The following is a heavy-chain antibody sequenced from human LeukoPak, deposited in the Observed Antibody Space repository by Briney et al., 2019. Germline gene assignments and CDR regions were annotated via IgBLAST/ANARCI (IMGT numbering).Heavy chain of an antibody. D-gene: IGHD6-13*01. V-gene: IGHV3-23*01. CDR3: ARVGALSSSWLLY. J-gene: IGHJ4*02. Sequence: GGTLRLSCAASGFTFSSYGMSWVRQAPGKGLEWVSAISGSGGSTYYADSVKGRFTISRDNSKNTLYLQMNSLRAEDTAVYFCARVGALSSSWLLYWGQGTLVTVSS. CDR2: ISGSGGST. CDR1: GFTFSSYG.